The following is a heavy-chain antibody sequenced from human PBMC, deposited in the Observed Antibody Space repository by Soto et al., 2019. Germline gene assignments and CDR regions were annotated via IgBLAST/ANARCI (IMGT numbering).Heavy chain of an antibody. V-gene: IGHV4-59*01. Sequence: QVQLQESGPGLVKPSETLSLTCTVSGGSISSYYWSWIRQPPGKGLEWIGYIYYSGSTNYNPSLKSRVTISVDTSKNQCSLQLSSVTAADTAVYYCARWTWYGGYSGFVYWGQGTLVTVSS. CDR2: IYYSGST. CDR3: ARWTWYGGYSGFVY. CDR1: GGSISSYY. D-gene: IGHD5-12*01. J-gene: IGHJ4*02.